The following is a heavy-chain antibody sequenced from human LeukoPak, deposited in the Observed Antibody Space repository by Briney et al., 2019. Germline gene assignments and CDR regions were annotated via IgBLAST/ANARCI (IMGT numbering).Heavy chain of an antibody. J-gene: IGHJ5*02. CDR3: SKSVGAAGPGCFDP. CDR1: GFTFSRHA. D-gene: IGHD6-13*01. CDR2: ISGSGDST. Sequence: GGSLRLSCAASGFTFSRHAMSWVRQAPGKGLGWVSAISGSGDSTYYADSVKGRFTISRDNSKNTLYLQMNSLRAEDTAVYYCSKSVGAAGPGCFDPWGQGTLVTVSS. V-gene: IGHV3-23*01.